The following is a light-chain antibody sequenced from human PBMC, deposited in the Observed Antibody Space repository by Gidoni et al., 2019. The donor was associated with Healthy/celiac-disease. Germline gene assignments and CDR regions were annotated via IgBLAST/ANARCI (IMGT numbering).Light chain of an antibody. Sequence: EIVFTQSPATLSLSPGERATLSCRASQSVSSYLAWYQQKPGQAPRLLIYDASNRATGIPARFSGSGSGTDFTLTISSLEPEDFAVYYCQQRSNWSITFXXXTRLEIK. CDR3: QQRSNWSIT. CDR2: DAS. V-gene: IGKV3-11*01. J-gene: IGKJ5*01. CDR1: QSVSSY.